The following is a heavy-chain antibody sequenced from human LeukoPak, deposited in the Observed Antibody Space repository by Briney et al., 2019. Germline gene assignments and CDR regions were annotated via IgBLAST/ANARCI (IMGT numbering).Heavy chain of an antibody. J-gene: IGHJ5*02. D-gene: IGHD3-9*01. CDR1: GFTFSGSA. CDR2: IRSTANGYAT. Sequence: PGGSLRHSCAASGFTFSGSALHWVRQASGKGLEWVGRIRSTANGYATAYAASVKGRFTISRDDSKNTAYLQMDSLKTEDTAVYYCARAPYYDILTGYYSSWVFDPWGQGTLVTVSS. V-gene: IGHV3-73*01. CDR3: ARAPYYDILTGYYSSWVFDP.